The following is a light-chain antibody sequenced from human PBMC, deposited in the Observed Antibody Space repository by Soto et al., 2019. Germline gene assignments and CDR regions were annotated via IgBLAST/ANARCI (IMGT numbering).Light chain of an antibody. Sequence: DIQMTQSPYSLSASVGDSVTITCRASQSISSYLNWYQQKPGKAPKLLIYAASSLQSGVPSRFSGSGSGTDFTLTISSLQPEDFATYYCQQNYSTPPTFGQGTQLDIK. V-gene: IGKV1-39*01. J-gene: IGKJ1*01. CDR3: QQNYSTPPT. CDR2: AAS. CDR1: QSISSY.